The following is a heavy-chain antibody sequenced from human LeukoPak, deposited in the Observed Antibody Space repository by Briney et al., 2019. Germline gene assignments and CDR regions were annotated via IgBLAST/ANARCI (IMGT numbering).Heavy chain of an antibody. V-gene: IGHV3-30*18. D-gene: IGHD1-26*01. CDR2: ISYDGSGK. CDR1: GFTVSSNY. CDR3: AKDVEWELLPLYYFDY. J-gene: IGHJ4*02. Sequence: GGSLRLSCAASGFTVSSNYMSWVRQAPGKGLEGVAIISYDGSGKYYADSVRGRFTISRDNSKNTMYLQMNSLRAEDTAVYYCAKDVEWELLPLYYFDYWGQGTLVTVSS.